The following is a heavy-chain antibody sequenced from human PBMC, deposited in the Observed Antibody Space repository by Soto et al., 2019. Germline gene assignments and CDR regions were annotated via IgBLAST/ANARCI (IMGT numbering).Heavy chain of an antibody. V-gene: IGHV3-30*18. Sequence: PGGSLRLSCAASGFAFSSYGMHWFRQAPGKGLEWVAVISYDGSNKYYADSVKGRFTISRDNSKNTLYLQMNSLRAEDTAVYYCAKDKDSGYDFPDYWGQGTLVTVSS. D-gene: IGHD5-12*01. CDR2: ISYDGSNK. CDR3: AKDKDSGYDFPDY. CDR1: GFAFSSYG. J-gene: IGHJ4*02.